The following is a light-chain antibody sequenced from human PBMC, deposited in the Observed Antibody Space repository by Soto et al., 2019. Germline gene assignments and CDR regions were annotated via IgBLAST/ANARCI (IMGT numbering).Light chain of an antibody. J-gene: IGKJ5*01. V-gene: IGKV2-28*01. CDR2: LVS. Sequence: EIVLTQSPLSLPVTPGEPASISFGSSQSLLHSNGYNYVDWYLQKPGQSPKLLIYLVSNRASGVPDRFSGSGSGTDFTLKISRVEAEDVGLYYCMQALQPPLTFGQGTRLEI. CDR1: QSLLHSNGYNY. CDR3: MQALQPPLT.